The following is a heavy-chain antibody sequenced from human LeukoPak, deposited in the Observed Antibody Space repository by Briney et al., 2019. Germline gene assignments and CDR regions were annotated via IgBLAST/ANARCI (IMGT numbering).Heavy chain of an antibody. J-gene: IGHJ4*02. Sequence: PGGSLRLSCAASGFTFSSHAMHWVRQAPGKGLVWVSRINSDGSSTSYADSVKGRFTISRDNAKNTLYLQMNSLGAEDTAVYYCTRTMIRGVPVYWGQGTLVAVSS. CDR1: GFTFSSHA. V-gene: IGHV3-74*01. CDR2: INSDGSST. D-gene: IGHD3-10*01. CDR3: TRTMIRGVPVY.